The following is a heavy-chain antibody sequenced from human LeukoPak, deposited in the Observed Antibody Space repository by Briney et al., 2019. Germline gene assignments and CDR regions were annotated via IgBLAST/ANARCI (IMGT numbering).Heavy chain of an antibody. Sequence: GASVKVSCKASGYTFTSYGISWVRQAPGQGLEWMGWISAYNGNTNYAQKLQGRVTMTTDTSTSTAYMELRSLRSDDTAVYYCARPLVVVAEEYHYYGMDVWGQGTTVTVSS. CDR1: GYTFTSYG. J-gene: IGHJ6*02. V-gene: IGHV1-18*01. CDR3: ARPLVVVAEEYHYYGMDV. D-gene: IGHD2-15*01. CDR2: ISAYNGNT.